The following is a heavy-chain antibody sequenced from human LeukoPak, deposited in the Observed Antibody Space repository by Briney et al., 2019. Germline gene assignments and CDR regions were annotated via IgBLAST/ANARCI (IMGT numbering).Heavy chain of an antibody. J-gene: IGHJ4*02. CDR1: GFTFSNYA. CDR3: AKEGSTVARRPPFDY. CDR2: IGGGGAST. Sequence: GASLRLSCAASGFTFSNYAMSWVRQAPGKGLEWVSAIGGGGASTYYADSVKGRFTTSRDNSKNTLYLQINSLSAEDTAVYYCAKEGSTVARRPPFDYWGQGTLVTVSS. D-gene: IGHD2-15*01. V-gene: IGHV3-23*01.